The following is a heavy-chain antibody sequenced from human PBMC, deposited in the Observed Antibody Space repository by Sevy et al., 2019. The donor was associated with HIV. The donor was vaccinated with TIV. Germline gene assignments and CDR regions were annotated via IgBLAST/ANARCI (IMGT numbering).Heavy chain of an antibody. J-gene: IGHJ4*01. Sequence: GGSLRLSCAASGFTFSRYWMSWVRQAPGKGLEWVANIKVDGSEKYYVDSVKGRFTISRDNAKNSVYLQMNSLRTEDTAVYYCARDGGCSTTSCLLYFDYWGQGTLVTVSS. V-gene: IGHV3-7*01. CDR2: IKVDGSEK. CDR1: GFTFSRYW. CDR3: ARDGGCSTTSCLLYFDY. D-gene: IGHD2-2*01.